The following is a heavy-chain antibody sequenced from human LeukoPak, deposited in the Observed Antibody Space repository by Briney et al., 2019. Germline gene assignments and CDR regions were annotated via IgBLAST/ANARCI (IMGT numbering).Heavy chain of an antibody. CDR2: ISYDGSNE. CDR1: GFSFSDYS. D-gene: IGHD2-15*01. CDR3: ALGSGFDY. Sequence: GGSLRLSCAASGFSFSDYSMHWVRQAPGKGLEWVAIISYDGSNERYADSVKGRFTISRDNSKNTLYLQMNSLRTEDTAVYYSALGSGFDYWGQGTLVTVSS. J-gene: IGHJ4*02. V-gene: IGHV3-30-3*01.